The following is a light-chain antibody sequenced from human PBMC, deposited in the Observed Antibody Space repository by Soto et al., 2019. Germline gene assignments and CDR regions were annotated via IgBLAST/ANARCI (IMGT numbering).Light chain of an antibody. V-gene: IGKV3-20*01. CDR3: QQDGSSPYT. CDR1: ERVDSSY. CDR2: GVF. J-gene: IGKJ2*01. Sequence: EIVLTQSPGTLSMSPGERATVSCRASERVDSSYLAWYQQKPGQAPRLVIYGVFNRATGIPDRFSGSGSGTDFSLTISRLEPEDVAVYYCQQDGSSPYTFGHGTKLEI.